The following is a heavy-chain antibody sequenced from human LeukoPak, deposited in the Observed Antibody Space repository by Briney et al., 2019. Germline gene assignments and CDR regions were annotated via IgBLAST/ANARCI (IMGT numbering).Heavy chain of an antibody. Sequence: PGGSLRLSCAASGFTFSSYWMTWVRQSPGKGLEWVANIDHGGSEKYYVDSVKGRFTISRDNAKNSLYLQMNSLRAEDTAVYYCAKLGGTYRHVDCWGQGTLVTVSS. J-gene: IGHJ4*02. CDR2: IDHGGSEK. CDR3: AKLGGTYRHVDC. D-gene: IGHD1-26*01. CDR1: GFTFSSYW. V-gene: IGHV3-7*01.